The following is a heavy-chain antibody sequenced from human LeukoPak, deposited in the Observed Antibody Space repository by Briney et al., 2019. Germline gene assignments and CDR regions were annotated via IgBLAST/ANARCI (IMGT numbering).Heavy chain of an antibody. CDR3: ARVGAATYGMDV. CDR1: GGSISSGDSY. V-gene: IGHV4-30-4*01. Sequence: SQTLSLTCTVSGGSISSGDSYWSWIRQPPGKGLEWIGSIYYSGSTYYNPSLKSRVIISVDTSKNQFSLKLSSVTAADTAVYYCARVGAATYGMDVWGQGTTVTVSS. D-gene: IGHD6-13*01. J-gene: IGHJ6*02. CDR2: IYYSGST.